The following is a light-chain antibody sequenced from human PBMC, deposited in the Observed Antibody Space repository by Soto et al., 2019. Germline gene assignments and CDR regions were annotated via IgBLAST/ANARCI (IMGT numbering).Light chain of an antibody. CDR1: RSVSDTL. J-gene: IGKJ1*01. CDR3: QHYGDSSWT. CDR2: GTS. Sequence: RASLYNKADRSVSDTLLTWFQQKPGQAPRLLIFGTSNRAPGIPDRFSGSGSGTDFTLTISRLEPGDFVVDYCQHYGDSSWTYGQGTKVDIK. V-gene: IGKV3-20*01.